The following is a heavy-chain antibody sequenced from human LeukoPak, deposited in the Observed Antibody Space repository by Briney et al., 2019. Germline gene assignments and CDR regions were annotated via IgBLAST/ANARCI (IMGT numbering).Heavy chain of an antibody. Sequence: PGGSLRLPCAASGFTFSDHYMDWVRQAPGKGLEWVGRTRNKANSYTTEYAASVKDRFTISRDDSEKSLYLQMNSLKTEDTAVYYCARVRYCSSTTCRGAFDIWGQGTMVTVSS. CDR2: TRNKANSYTT. CDR1: GFTFSDHY. CDR3: ARVRYCSSTTCRGAFDI. D-gene: IGHD2-2*01. J-gene: IGHJ3*02. V-gene: IGHV3-72*01.